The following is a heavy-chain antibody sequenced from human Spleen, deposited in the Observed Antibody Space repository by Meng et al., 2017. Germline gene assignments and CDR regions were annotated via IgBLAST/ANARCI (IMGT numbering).Heavy chain of an antibody. J-gene: IGHJ4*02. D-gene: IGHD1-14*01. Sequence: GESLKISCIASGFTFGDYAMSWFRQAPGKGLEWVGFIRSKDYGGTTEYAASVKGRFTISRDDSESTAYLQMNSLETEDTAVYYCSRGFRNIDYWGQGTLVTVSS. V-gene: IGHV3-49*03. CDR1: GFTFGDYA. CDR3: SRGFRNIDY. CDR2: IRSKDYGGTT.